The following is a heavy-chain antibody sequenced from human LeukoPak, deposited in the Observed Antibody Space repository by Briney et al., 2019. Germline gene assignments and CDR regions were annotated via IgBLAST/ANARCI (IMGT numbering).Heavy chain of an antibody. Sequence: GGSLRLSCAASGFTVSSNYMSWVRQAPGKGLEWVSVIYSGGSTYYAVSVKGRFTISRDNSKNTLYLQMNSLRAEDTAVYYCARDAGGYYYYGMDVWGQGTTVTVSS. CDR2: IYSGGST. CDR1: GFTVSSNY. D-gene: IGHD2-15*01. V-gene: IGHV3-66*01. CDR3: ARDAGGYYYYGMDV. J-gene: IGHJ6*02.